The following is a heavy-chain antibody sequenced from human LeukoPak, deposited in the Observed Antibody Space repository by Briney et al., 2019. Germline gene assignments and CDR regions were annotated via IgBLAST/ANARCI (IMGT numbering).Heavy chain of an antibody. V-gene: IGHV1-69*05. J-gene: IGHJ4*02. Sequence: ASVKVSCKASGGTFSSYAISWVRQAPGQGLEWMGRIIPIFGTANYAQKFQGRVTITTDESTSTAYMELSSLRSEDTAVYYCVKGSGYYSFDYWGQGTLVTVSS. CDR1: GGTFSSYA. CDR2: IIPIFGTA. D-gene: IGHD5-12*01. CDR3: VKGSGYYSFDY.